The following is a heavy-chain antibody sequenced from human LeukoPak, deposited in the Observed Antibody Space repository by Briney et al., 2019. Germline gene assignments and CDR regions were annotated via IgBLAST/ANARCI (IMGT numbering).Heavy chain of an antibody. J-gene: IGHJ5*02. V-gene: IGHV4-39*02. CDR1: GGSISSSSYY. D-gene: IGHD2-2*01. CDR3: ARVEPGYCGSSSCHGGWFDP. CDR2: IYYSGST. Sequence: SETLSLTCTVSGGSISSSSYYWGWIRQPPGKGLEWIGSIYYSGSTYFNPSLKSRVTISVDTSKNHVSLKLSSVTAADTAVYYCARVEPGYCGSSSCHGGWFDPWGQGTLVTVSS.